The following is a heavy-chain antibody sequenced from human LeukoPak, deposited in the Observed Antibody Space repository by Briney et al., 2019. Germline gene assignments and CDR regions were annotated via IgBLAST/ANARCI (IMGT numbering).Heavy chain of an antibody. CDR3: ASGGIPPYNWFDP. J-gene: IGHJ5*02. D-gene: IGHD3-16*01. CDR2: ISYDGSNK. V-gene: IGHV3-30-3*01. CDR1: GFTFSSYA. Sequence: PGGSLRLSCAASGFTFSSYAMHWVRQAPGKGLEWVAVISYDGSNKYCADSVKGRFTISRDNSKNTLYLQMNSLRAEDTAVYYCASGGIPPYNWFDPWGQGTLVTVSS.